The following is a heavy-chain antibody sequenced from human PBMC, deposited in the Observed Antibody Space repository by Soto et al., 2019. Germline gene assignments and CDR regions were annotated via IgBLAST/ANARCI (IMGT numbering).Heavy chain of an antibody. CDR2: FYYSETT. CDR3: ARHSNRNYGLYYFDY. Sequence: LSLTCTVSGGSVSSYYWRWIRQSPGKGLEWIGSFYYSETTNYKPSLKSRVTISVDTSKNQFSLKVSSATAADTAVYYCARHSNRNYGLYYFDYWGLGALVTVSS. D-gene: IGHD1-7*01. V-gene: IGHV4-59*08. J-gene: IGHJ4*02. CDR1: GGSVSSYY.